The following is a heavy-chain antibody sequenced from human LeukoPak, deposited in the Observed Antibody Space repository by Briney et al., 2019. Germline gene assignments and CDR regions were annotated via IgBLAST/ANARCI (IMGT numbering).Heavy chain of an antibody. Sequence: PGGSLRLSCAASGFTVSSNYMSWVRQAPGKGLEWVSVIYSGGSTYYADSVKGRFTISRDNSKNTLYLQMNSLRAEDTAVYYCARAPRGGGELLPLTSWGQGTLVTVSS. V-gene: IGHV3-53*01. CDR1: GFTVSSNY. CDR2: IYSGGST. D-gene: IGHD1-26*01. J-gene: IGHJ5*02. CDR3: ARAPRGGGELLPLTS.